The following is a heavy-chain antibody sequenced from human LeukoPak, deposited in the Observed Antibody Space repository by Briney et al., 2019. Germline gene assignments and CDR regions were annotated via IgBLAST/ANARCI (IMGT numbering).Heavy chain of an antibody. CDR1: GFTVRSNY. Sequence: GGSLRLSCAASGFTVRSNYMSWVRQAPGKGLEWVSVIYSGGSTYYADSVKGRFTISRDNSKNTLYLQMNSLRVDDTAVYYCAQQLGYCSGGTCYFTYWGQGTLVTVSS. CDR2: IYSGGST. J-gene: IGHJ1*01. CDR3: AQQLGYCSGGTCYFTY. D-gene: IGHD2-15*01. V-gene: IGHV3-53*01.